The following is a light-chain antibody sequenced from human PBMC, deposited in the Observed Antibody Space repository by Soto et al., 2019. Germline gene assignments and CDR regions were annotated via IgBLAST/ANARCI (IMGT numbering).Light chain of an antibody. Sequence: EIVLTQSPATLSLSPGERATLSCRARQSVSSYLAWYQQKPGQAPRLLIYDASNRATGIPARFSGSGSGTDFTLTISSLEPEDFAFYYCQQRSNWWTFGQGTKVEIK. CDR3: QQRSNWWT. CDR2: DAS. CDR1: QSVSSY. V-gene: IGKV3-11*01. J-gene: IGKJ1*01.